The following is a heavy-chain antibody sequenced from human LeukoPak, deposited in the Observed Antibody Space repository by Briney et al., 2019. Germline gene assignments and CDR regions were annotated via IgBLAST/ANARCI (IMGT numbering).Heavy chain of an antibody. CDR2: IYYSGST. D-gene: IGHD3-3*01. J-gene: IGHJ4*02. Sequence: PSETLSLTCTVSGGSISSYYWSWIRQPPGKGLEWIGYIYYSGSTNYNPSLKSRVTISVDTSKNQFSLKLSSVTAADTAVYYCARGMDYDLSYYFDYWGQGTLVTVSS. V-gene: IGHV4-59*01. CDR1: GGSISSYY. CDR3: ARGMDYDLSYYFDY.